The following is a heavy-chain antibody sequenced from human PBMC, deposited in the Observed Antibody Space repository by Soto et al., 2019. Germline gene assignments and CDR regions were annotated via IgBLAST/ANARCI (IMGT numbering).Heavy chain of an antibody. J-gene: IGHJ4*02. CDR1: GASISSGRSY. CDR2: MFCSGST. D-gene: IGHD5-12*01. Sequence: LSLTCTVSGASISSGRSYWSWIRQHPGKGLEWIGYMFCSGSTYYHPSLKSRVNISADTSKNQFSLRLTSVTPADTAVYYCARDNGYGHFDSWGQGTLVTV. CDR3: ARDNGYGHFDS. V-gene: IGHV4-31*03.